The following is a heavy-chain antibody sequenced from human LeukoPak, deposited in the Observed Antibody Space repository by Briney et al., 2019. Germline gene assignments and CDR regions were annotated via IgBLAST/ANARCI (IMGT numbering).Heavy chain of an antibody. CDR1: GFTFSSYA. J-gene: IGHJ3*02. CDR3: AKVGNYVGAFDI. V-gene: IGHV3-23*01. Sequence: PGGSPRLSCAASGFTFSSYAMSWVRQAPGKGLEWVSAISGSGGSTYYADSVKGRFTISRDNSKNTLYLQMNSPRAEDTAVYYCAKVGNYVGAFDIWGQGTMVTVSS. D-gene: IGHD3-16*01. CDR2: ISGSGGST.